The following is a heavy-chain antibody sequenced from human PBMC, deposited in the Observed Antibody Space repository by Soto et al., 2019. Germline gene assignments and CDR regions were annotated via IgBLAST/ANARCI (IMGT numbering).Heavy chain of an antibody. CDR1: GYSFTSYW. CDR2: IYPGDSDT. CDR3: ARQVSMVRGVISAPNYYYYGMDV. V-gene: IGHV5-51*01. D-gene: IGHD3-10*01. Sequence: RGESLKISCKGSGYSFTSYWIGWVRQMPGKGLEWMGIIYPGDSDTRYSPSFQGQVTISADKSISTAYLQWSSLKASDTAMYYCARQVSMVRGVISAPNYYYYGMDVWGQGTTVTVS. J-gene: IGHJ6*02.